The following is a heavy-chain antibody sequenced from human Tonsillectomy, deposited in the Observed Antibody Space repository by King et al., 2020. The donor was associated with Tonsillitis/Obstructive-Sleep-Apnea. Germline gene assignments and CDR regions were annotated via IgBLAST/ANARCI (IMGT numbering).Heavy chain of an antibody. V-gene: IGHV3-73*01. CDR3: SRLLDDFWSGCPTDYNWFDP. D-gene: IGHD3-3*01. J-gene: IGHJ5*02. Sequence: VQLVESGGGLVQPGGSLKLSCAASGFSFSGSAMHWVRQASGKGLEWVGRIRSKTNNYATAYAASVKGRFTISRDDSKNTAYLQMNSLKTEDTAVYYCSRLLDDFWSGCPTDYNWFDPGGEGTLVTVSS. CDR1: GFSFSGSA. CDR2: IRSKTNNYAT.